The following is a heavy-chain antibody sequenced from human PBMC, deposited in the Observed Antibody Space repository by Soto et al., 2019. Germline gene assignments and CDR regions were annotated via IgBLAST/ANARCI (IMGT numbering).Heavy chain of an antibody. CDR2: INWNGGST. CDR3: ARESYFCCYDYYRYVMYV. V-gene: IGHV3-20*04. Sequence: GGSLRLSCAASGFTFDDYGMSWVRQAPGKGLEWVSGINWNGGSTGYADSVKGRFTISRDNAKNSLYLQMNSLRAEDTALYYCARESYFCCYDYYRYVMYVRTQRTAVTVS. CDR1: GFTFDDYG. D-gene: IGHD3-3*01. J-gene: IGHJ6*02.